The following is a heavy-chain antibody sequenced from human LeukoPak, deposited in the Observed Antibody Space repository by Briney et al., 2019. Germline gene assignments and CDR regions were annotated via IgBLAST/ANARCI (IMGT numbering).Heavy chain of an antibody. V-gene: IGHV1-8*02. CDR3: ARVRGNSPIDY. CDR2: MNPNSGNT. D-gene: IGHD4-23*01. Sequence: ASVKVSCKASGGTFSSYAINWVRQATGQGLEWMGWMNPNSGNTGYAQKFQGRVTMTRNTSISTAYMELSSLRSEDTAVYYCARVRGNSPIDYWGQGTLVTVSS. CDR1: GGTFSSYA. J-gene: IGHJ4*02.